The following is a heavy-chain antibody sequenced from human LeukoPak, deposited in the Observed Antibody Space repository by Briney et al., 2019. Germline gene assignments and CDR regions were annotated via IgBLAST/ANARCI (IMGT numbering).Heavy chain of an antibody. J-gene: IGHJ4*02. V-gene: IGHV4-59*08. CDR3: ATSSIAAAGINY. Sequence: SETLSLTCTVYGGSISSYYWSWIRQPPGKGLEWIGYIYYSGSTNYNPSLKSRVTISVDTSKNQFSLKLSSVTAADTAVYYCATSSIAAAGINYWGQGTLVTVSS. D-gene: IGHD6-13*01. CDR1: GGSISSYY. CDR2: IYYSGST.